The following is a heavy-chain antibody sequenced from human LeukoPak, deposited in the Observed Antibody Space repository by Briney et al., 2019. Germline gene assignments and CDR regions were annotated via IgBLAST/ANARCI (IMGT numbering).Heavy chain of an antibody. D-gene: IGHD3-16*01. CDR3: ARGGTWGSHLHCLDL. V-gene: IGHV4-59*01. CDR1: GGSISSSY. CDR2: FHYSGST. J-gene: IGHJ5*02. Sequence: SETLSLTCTASGGSISSSYWNWRRQPPGEGLEWIGYFHYSGSTNYNPSLKSRVTISVDTSKNQFSLKLSSVTAADTAVYYCARGGTWGSHLHCLDLWGQGTLVTVSS.